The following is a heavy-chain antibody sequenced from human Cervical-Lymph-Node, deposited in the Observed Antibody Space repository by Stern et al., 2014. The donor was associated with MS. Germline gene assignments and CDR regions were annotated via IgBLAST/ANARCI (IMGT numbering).Heavy chain of an antibody. V-gene: IGHV4-61*02. Sequence: VQLVESGPGLVKPSQTLSLTCTVSGGSISSSGYYWSWIRQPADKGLEWIGRIHDSGSTYYNPSLKSRVTISMDTAKNQFSPTLTSGTAADTAVYYCATTRWDLFTWNWFDPWGQGTLVTVSS. D-gene: IGHD1-26*01. J-gene: IGHJ5*02. CDR3: ATTRWDLFTWNWFDP. CDR1: GGSISSSGYY. CDR2: IHDSGST.